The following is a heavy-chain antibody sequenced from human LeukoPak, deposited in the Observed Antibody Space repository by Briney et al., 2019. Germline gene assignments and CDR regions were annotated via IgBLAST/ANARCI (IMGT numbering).Heavy chain of an antibody. CDR1: GFTFDDYA. V-gene: IGHV3-9*01. D-gene: IGHD3-3*01. J-gene: IGHJ5*02. CDR2: ISWNSGSI. Sequence: GGSLRLSCAASGFTFDDYAMHWVRQAPGKGLEWVSGISWNSGSIGYADSVKGRFTISRDNAKNSLYLQMNSQRAEDTALYYCAKAPIFGVVGNNWFDPWGQGTLVTVSS. CDR3: AKAPIFGVVGNNWFDP.